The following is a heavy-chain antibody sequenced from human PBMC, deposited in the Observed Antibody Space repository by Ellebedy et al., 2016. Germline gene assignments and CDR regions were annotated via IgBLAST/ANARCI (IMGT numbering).Heavy chain of an antibody. D-gene: IGHD3-22*01. J-gene: IGHJ6*02. Sequence: GGFLRLSXAASGFTFDNYAIHWVRQPPGKGLEWVSGISWNSAVIDYADSVKDRFTISRDNARNSLYLQMNSLRPDDTALYFCAKGSTGYYPNDYMDVWGQGTTVTVSS. CDR3: AKGSTGYYPNDYMDV. CDR1: GFTFDNYA. CDR2: ISWNSAVI. V-gene: IGHV3-9*01.